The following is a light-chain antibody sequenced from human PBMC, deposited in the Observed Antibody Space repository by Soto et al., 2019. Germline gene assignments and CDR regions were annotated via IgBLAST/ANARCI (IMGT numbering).Light chain of an antibody. CDR2: AAS. Sequence: DIQMTQSPSSLSASVGDRVTITCRASQSISSYLNWYQQKPGKAPKLLIYAASSLQSGVPSRFSGSGSGTDFTLTISSRQSEDFATYYCQHSYSTARALGQGTKVDIK. V-gene: IGKV1-39*01. CDR3: QHSYSTARA. CDR1: QSISSY. J-gene: IGKJ1*01.